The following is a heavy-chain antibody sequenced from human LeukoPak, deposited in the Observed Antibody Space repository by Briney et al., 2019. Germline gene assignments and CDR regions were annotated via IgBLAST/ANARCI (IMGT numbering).Heavy chain of an antibody. CDR1: GFTFSSYA. J-gene: IGHJ6*02. V-gene: IGHV3-23*01. D-gene: IGHD3-10*01. Sequence: PGGSLRLSCEASGFTFSSYAMSWVRQAPGKGLEWVSAISGSGGSTYYADSVKGRFTISRDNSKNTLYLQMNSLRAEDTAVYYCAKELRTRKDGSGSYYNYGMDVWGQGTTVTVSS. CDR3: AKELRTRKDGSGSYYNYGMDV. CDR2: ISGSGGST.